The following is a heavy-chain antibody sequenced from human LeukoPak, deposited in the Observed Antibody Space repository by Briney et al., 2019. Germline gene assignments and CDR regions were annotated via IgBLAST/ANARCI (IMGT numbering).Heavy chain of an antibody. J-gene: IGHJ4*02. CDR1: GGTFSSYK. V-gene: IGHV1-69*01. CDR3: ARGWLADSTVVTPYNY. Sequence: GSSVKVSCKASGGTFSSYKISWVRQPPEQGLEWLGGITPMFGIAKYAQKFQGRVTISAVESMSTVHMGLSSLRSEDTAKYYCARGWLADSTVVTPYNYWGQGTVVTVSS. D-gene: IGHD4-23*01. CDR2: ITPMFGIA.